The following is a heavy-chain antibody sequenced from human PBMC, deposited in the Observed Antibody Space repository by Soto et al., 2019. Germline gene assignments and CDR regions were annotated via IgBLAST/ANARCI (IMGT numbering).Heavy chain of an antibody. V-gene: IGHV3-21*01. D-gene: IGHD3-22*01. CDR2: ISSSSSYI. CDR1: GFTFSSYS. Sequence: EVQLVESGGGLVKPGGSLRLSCAASGFTFSSYSMNWVRQAPGKGLEWVSSISSSSSYIYYADSVKGRFTISRDNAKNYLYLQMNSVRAEDTAVYYCARDYVDSSGYYCNFDYWGQGTLVTVSS. CDR3: ARDYVDSSGYYCNFDY. J-gene: IGHJ4*02.